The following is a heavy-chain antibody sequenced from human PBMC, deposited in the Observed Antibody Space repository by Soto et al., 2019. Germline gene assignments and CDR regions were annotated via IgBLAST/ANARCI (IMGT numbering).Heavy chain of an antibody. V-gene: IGHV4-59*01. Sequence: QVQLQESGPGLVKPSETLSLTCTVSGGSISSYYWSWIRQPPGKGLEWIGYIYYSGSTNYNPSLKSRVTISVDTSKTQFSLKLSSVTAADTAVYYCARHDSSGMSSAWIDYWGQGTLVTVSS. D-gene: IGHD3-22*01. CDR1: GGSISSYY. CDR2: IYYSGST. J-gene: IGHJ4*02. CDR3: ARHDSSGMSSAWIDY.